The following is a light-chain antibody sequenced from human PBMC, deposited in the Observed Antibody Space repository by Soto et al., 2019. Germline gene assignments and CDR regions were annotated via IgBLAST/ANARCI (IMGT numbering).Light chain of an antibody. J-gene: IGKJ1*01. Sequence: EIVMTQSPATLSVSPGGRATLSCRASQSIGLAIAWYQHKPGQAPRLLIFDASQRATGIPARFRGSGSGTDFTLSISSLEPEDFAVYYCQQRTDRPPWTVGQGTKVDIK. V-gene: IGKV3-11*01. CDR3: QQRTDRPPWT. CDR1: QSIGLA. CDR2: DAS.